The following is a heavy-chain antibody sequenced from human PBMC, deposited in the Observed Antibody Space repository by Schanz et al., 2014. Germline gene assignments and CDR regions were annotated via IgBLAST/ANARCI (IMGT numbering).Heavy chain of an antibody. J-gene: IGHJ2*01. CDR2: IRFDASAK. Sequence: QVQLVESGGGVAQPGGSLRLSCAASGFSFSGYGMHWVRQAPGKGLEWVAYIRFDASAKYYGDSVEGRFTISRDNSKNTLYLQMNRLRTEDTAVYYCATVGSETYSIYWYFDLWGRGTLVTVSS. CDR3: ATVGSETYSIYWYFDL. D-gene: IGHD3-10*01. CDR1: GFSFSGYG. V-gene: IGHV3-30*02.